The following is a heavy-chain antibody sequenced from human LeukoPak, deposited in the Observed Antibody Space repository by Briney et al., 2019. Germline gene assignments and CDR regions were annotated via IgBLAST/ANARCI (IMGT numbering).Heavy chain of an antibody. CDR2: IYYSGNT. D-gene: IGHD3-9*01. CDR3: ARYTYYDILTGNT. V-gene: IGHV4-39*01. Sequence: ASETLSLTCTVSGGSIRSTSYYWGWIRQPPGKGLEWIGSIYYSGNTYYNPSLKSRVAISVDTSKNQFSLKLSSVTAADTAVYYCARYTYYDILTGNTLGQGTLVTVSS. J-gene: IGHJ5*02. CDR1: GGSIRSTSYY.